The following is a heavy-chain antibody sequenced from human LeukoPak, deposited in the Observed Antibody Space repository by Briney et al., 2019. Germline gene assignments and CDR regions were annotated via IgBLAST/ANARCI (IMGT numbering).Heavy chain of an antibody. V-gene: IGHV3-13*01. CDR2: IGIRGDT. D-gene: IGHD6-19*01. CDR3: AKGGIQVSGIDEFDY. CDR1: GFTFIDYD. Sequence: GGSLRLSCAASGFTFIDYDMHWVRQVIGKGLEWVSAIGIRGDTHYSGSVKGRFTISRENAESSLYLQMNSLRAEDTAVYYCAKGGIQVSGIDEFDYWGQGTLVTVSS. J-gene: IGHJ4*02.